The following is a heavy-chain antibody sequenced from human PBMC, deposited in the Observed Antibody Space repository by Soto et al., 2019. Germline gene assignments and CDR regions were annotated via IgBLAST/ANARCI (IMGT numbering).Heavy chain of an antibody. CDR1: GYTFNSYG. V-gene: IGHV1-18*01. Sequence: ASVKVSCKASGYTFNSYGISWVRQAPGEGLEWMGWISAYNGNTNYAQKLQGRVTMTTDTSTSTAYMELRSLRSDDTAVYYCARGDYYDSSGYYRYYYYGMDVWGQGTTVTVSS. D-gene: IGHD3-22*01. CDR2: ISAYNGNT. CDR3: ARGDYYDSSGYYRYYYYGMDV. J-gene: IGHJ6*02.